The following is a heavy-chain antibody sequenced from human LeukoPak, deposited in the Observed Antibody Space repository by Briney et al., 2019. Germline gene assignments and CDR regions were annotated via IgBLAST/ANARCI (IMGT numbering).Heavy chain of an antibody. CDR3: TTDHRY. CDR1: GFTFTNTC. Sequence: GGSLRLACIVSGFTFTNTCMNWVRQAPGKGLEWVGRIKSKVDGATADYGAPVKVRFIISRDDSSNTLTLQMNSLKTEDTAVYYCTTDHRYWGQGTLVTVSS. V-gene: IGHV3-15*01. J-gene: IGHJ4*02. CDR2: IKSKVDGATA.